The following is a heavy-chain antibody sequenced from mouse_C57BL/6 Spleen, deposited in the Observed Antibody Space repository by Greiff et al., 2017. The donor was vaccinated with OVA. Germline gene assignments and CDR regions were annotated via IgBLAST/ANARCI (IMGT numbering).Heavy chain of an antibody. D-gene: IGHD1-1*01. V-gene: IGHV3-6*01. CDR3: ARDDYGSRWYFDV. Sequence: ESGPGLVKPSQSLSLTCSVTGYSITSGYYWNWIRQFPGNKLEWMGYISYDGSNNYNPSLKNRISITRDTSKHQFFLKLNSVTTEDTATYYCARDDYGSRWYFDVWGTGTTVTVSS. CDR2: ISYDGSN. CDR1: GYSITSGYY. J-gene: IGHJ1*03.